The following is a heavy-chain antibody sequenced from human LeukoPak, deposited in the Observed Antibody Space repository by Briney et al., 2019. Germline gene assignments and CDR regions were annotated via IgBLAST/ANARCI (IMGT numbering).Heavy chain of an antibody. Sequence: GGSLRLSCAASGFTFSSYSMNWVRQAPGKGLEWVSSISSSSSYIYYADSVKGRFTIFRDNSKNTLYLQMNSLRAEDTAVYYCAREDYYGSGRHLDYWGQGTLVTVSS. V-gene: IGHV3-21*01. J-gene: IGHJ4*02. CDR1: GFTFSSYS. CDR3: AREDYYGSGRHLDY. D-gene: IGHD3-10*01. CDR2: ISSSSSYI.